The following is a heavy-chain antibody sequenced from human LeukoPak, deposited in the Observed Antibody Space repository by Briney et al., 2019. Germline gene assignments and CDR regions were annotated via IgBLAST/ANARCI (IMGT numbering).Heavy chain of an antibody. V-gene: IGHV3-30*01. CDR3: ARGGIPTEPYYYFYYMDV. J-gene: IGHJ6*03. Sequence: GGSLRLSCAASGFTFSRHVMQWVRQAPGKGLEWVAVISYDGNNRFYADSVKGRFTISRDNSRNTLYLQMNSLSGDDATVYSCARGGIPTEPYYYFYYMDVWGKGTAVTVSS. CDR1: GFTFSRHV. CDR2: ISYDGNNR. D-gene: IGHD1-14*01.